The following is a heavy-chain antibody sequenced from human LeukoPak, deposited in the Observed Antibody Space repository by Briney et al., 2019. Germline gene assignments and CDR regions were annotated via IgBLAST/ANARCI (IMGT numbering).Heavy chain of an antibody. CDR2: IRHDGNSK. D-gene: IGHD3-22*01. CDR3: AKGRGYYLDY. V-gene: IGHV3-30*02. J-gene: IGHJ4*02. Sequence: GGFLRLSCAASGFIFNTYDMYWVRQAPGKGLEWVTFIRHDGNSKHYADSVKGRFTISRDISKNTVYLQMNSLRHEDTAMYYCAKGRGYYLDYWGQGTLVTVSS. CDR1: GFIFNTYD.